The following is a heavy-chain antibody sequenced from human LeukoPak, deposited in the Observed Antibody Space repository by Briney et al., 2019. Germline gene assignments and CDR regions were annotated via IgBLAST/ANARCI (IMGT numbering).Heavy chain of an antibody. D-gene: IGHD3-10*01. J-gene: IGHJ5*02. CDR2: INHSGST. CDR3: ARVRVTMVRGAIRGNWFDP. CDR1: GGSISSSSYY. V-gene: IGHV4-39*07. Sequence: SETLSLTCTVSGGSISSSSYYWRWIRQPPGKGLEWIGEINHSGSTNYNPSLKSRVTISVDTSKNQFSLKLSSVTAADTAVYYCARVRVTMVRGAIRGNWFDPWGQGTLVTVSS.